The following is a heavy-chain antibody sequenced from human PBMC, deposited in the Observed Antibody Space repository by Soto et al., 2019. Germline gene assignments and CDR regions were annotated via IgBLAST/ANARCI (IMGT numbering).Heavy chain of an antibody. V-gene: IGHV3-23*01. CDR3: AACPWRP. J-gene: IGHJ5*02. Sequence: EMLLLESGGGLVQPGGSLRLSCAASGFTFSNSAMTWVRQAPGKGLEWVSSIGGSYGDTSYADSMKGRFTISRDNSKNTLYLQMNSLRAEDTAVYYCAACPWRPWGQGTLVTVSS. CDR2: IGGSYGDT. CDR1: GFTFSNSA.